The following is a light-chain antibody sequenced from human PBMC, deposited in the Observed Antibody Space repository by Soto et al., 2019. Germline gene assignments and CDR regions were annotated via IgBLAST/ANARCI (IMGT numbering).Light chain of an antibody. Sequence: QSALTQPASVSWSPGQSITISCTGTSSDIGTYNLVSWYQQHPGKAPKLMIYEVNKRPSGVSDRFSGSKSGNTASLTISGLQAEDEADYYCCSYAGSSTLYVFGTGTKVTVL. CDR1: SSDIGTYNL. CDR3: CSYAGSSTLYV. J-gene: IGLJ1*01. CDR2: EVN. V-gene: IGLV2-23*02.